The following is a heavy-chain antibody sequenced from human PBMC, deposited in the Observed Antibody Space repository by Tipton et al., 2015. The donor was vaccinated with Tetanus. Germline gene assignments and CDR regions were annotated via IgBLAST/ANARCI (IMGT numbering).Heavy chain of an antibody. CDR3: AKEALGVLNL. Sequence: SLRLSCTASGFTVTTNYMNWVRQAPGKGLEWVSTIYTAGSTYYADTVKGRFTISRDNSKNTLSLQLNSLRADDTAIYYCAKEALGVLNLWGNGTTVIVSS. J-gene: IGHJ6*04. CDR1: GFTVTTNY. CDR2: IYTAGST. V-gene: IGHV3-53*01. D-gene: IGHD1-14*01.